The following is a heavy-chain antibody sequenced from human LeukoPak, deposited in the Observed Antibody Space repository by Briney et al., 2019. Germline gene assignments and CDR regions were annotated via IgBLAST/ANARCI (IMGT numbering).Heavy chain of an antibody. Sequence: PGGSLRLSCAASGITFSSYWMHWVRQAPGKGLEWVSGISWNGRNTAYAESLKGRFTISRDNAKNSLYLQMNSLRAEDTAFYYCARVQQYDKFDYWGQGTLVTVSS. J-gene: IGHJ4*02. V-gene: IGHV3-20*04. CDR3: ARVQQYDKFDY. CDR2: ISWNGRNT. CDR1: GITFSSYW. D-gene: IGHD3-22*01.